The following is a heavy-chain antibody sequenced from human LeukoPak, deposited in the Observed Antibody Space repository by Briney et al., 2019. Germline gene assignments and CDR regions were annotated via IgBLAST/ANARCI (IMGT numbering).Heavy chain of an antibody. CDR2: IYYSGST. Sequence: SQTLSLTCTVSGGSISSGDYYWSWIRQPPGKGLEWIGYIYYSGSTYYNPSLKSRVTISVDTYKNQFSLKLSSVTAADTAVYYCAREGDRDWYFDLWGRGTLVTVSS. CDR3: AREGDRDWYFDL. V-gene: IGHV4-30-4*01. CDR1: GGSISSGDYY. D-gene: IGHD2-21*02. J-gene: IGHJ2*01.